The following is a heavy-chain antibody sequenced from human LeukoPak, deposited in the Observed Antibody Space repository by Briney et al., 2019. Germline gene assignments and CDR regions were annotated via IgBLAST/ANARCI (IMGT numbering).Heavy chain of an antibody. V-gene: IGHV1-69*05. Sequence: ASVKVSCKASGGSFSSYAISWVRQAPGQGLECMGGIIPIFGTETYAQKLQGRVTITTDESTSTAYMELSRLRSQDTAVYYCATSTPTIFGLYYFDYWGQGTLVTVSS. CDR2: IIPIFGTE. J-gene: IGHJ4*02. D-gene: IGHD3-3*01. CDR3: ATSTPTIFGLYYFDY. CDR1: GGSFSSYA.